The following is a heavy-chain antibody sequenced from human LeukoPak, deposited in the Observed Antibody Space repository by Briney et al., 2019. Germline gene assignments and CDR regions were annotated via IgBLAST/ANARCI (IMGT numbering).Heavy chain of an antibody. V-gene: IGHV1-69*06. CDR1: GGTFSSYA. CDR3: ARDLVESSSSPNFDY. D-gene: IGHD6-6*01. CDR2: IIPIFGTA. J-gene: IGHJ4*02. Sequence: SVKVSCKASGGTFSSYAISWVRQAPGQGLEWMVGIIPIFGTANYAQKFQCRVTITADKSTSTAYMELSSLRSEDTAVYYCARDLVESSSSPNFDYWGQRTLVTVSS.